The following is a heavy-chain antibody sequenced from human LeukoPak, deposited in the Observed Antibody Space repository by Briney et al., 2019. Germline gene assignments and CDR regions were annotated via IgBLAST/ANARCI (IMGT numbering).Heavy chain of an antibody. Sequence: GGSLRLSFAASGFTFSNYAIHWVRQAPGKGLEWVAIISYDGSNKDYADSVRGRFTISRDNSKNTLYLQVDSLRPEDTAVYYCARKRSAGADDPFEIWGQGTMVTVSS. CDR1: GFTFSNYA. D-gene: IGHD1-26*01. J-gene: IGHJ3*02. CDR3: ARKRSAGADDPFEI. CDR2: ISYDGSNK. V-gene: IGHV3-30*04.